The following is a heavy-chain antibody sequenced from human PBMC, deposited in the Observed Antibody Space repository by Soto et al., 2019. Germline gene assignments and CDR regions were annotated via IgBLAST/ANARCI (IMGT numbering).Heavy chain of an antibody. D-gene: IGHD3-10*01. CDR1: GGYSVDGCGY. CDR2: IYHRGRA. V-gene: IGHV4-30-2*06. J-gene: IGHJ3*02. CDR3: ARGGYYYNPGACDI. Sequence: LQPQSATGAVSGGYSVDGCGYLNWIRKSPGKGLEWIGYIYHRGRAYYTPSLKSRVTISVDRSKNQFSLKLSSVAVADTAVYYCARGGYYYNPGACDIWGQGTVVTGSS.